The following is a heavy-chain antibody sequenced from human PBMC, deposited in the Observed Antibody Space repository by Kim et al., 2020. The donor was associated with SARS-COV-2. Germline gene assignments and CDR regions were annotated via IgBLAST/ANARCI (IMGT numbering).Heavy chain of an antibody. CDR3: AGSLGYCSSTSCYAHNHFDY. D-gene: IGHD2-2*01. Sequence: ASVKVSCKASGYTFTSYYMHWVRQAPGQGLEWMGIINPSGGSTSYAQKFQGRVTMTRDTSTSTVYMELSSLRSEDTAVYYCAGSLGYCSSTSCYAHNHFDYWGQGTLVTVSS. J-gene: IGHJ4*02. CDR1: GYTFTSYY. V-gene: IGHV1-46*01. CDR2: INPSGGST.